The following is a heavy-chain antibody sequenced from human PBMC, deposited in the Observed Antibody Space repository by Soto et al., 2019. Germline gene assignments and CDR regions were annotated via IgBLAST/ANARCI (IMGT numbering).Heavy chain of an antibody. D-gene: IGHD6-13*01. Sequence: PSESLSLACTVAGGSISRGGYYWGWIRQHPGKGLEWIGYIYYSGSTYYNSSLKSRVTISIDTSKNQFSLKLSSVTAADTAVYSCAKDRPYTSSLYGWFDPWGQGTLVTVSS. CDR2: IYYSGST. J-gene: IGHJ5*02. V-gene: IGHV4-31*03. CDR1: GGSISRGGYY. CDR3: AKDRPYTSSLYGWFDP.